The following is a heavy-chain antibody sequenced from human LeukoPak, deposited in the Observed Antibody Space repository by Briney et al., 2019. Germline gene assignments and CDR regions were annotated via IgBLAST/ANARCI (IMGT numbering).Heavy chain of an antibody. CDR2: IYYSGST. J-gene: IGHJ4*02. CDR3: ARDLGSYYFDY. Sequence: SETLSLTCTVSGGSISSYYWSWIRQPPGRGLEWIGYIYYSGSTNYNPSLKSRVTISVDTSKNQFSLKLSSVTAADTAVYYCARDLGSYYFDYWGQGTLVTVSS. CDR1: GGSISSYY. V-gene: IGHV4-59*01. D-gene: IGHD1-26*01.